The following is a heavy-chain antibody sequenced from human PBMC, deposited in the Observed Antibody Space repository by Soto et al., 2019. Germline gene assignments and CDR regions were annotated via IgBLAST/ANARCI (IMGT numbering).Heavy chain of an antibody. Sequence: SETLSLTCAVSGGSISSGGYYWSWIRQPPGKGLEWIGYIYYSGSTNYNPSLKSRVTISVDTSKNQFSLKLSSVTAADKAVYYCARGGWLQLRYFDYWGQGTLVTVSS. V-gene: IGHV4-61*08. CDR2: IYYSGST. CDR3: ARGGWLQLRYFDY. D-gene: IGHD5-12*01. J-gene: IGHJ4*02. CDR1: GGSISSGGYY.